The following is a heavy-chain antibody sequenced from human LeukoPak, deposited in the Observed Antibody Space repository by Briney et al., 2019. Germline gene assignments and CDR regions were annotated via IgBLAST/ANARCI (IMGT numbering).Heavy chain of an antibody. Sequence: GGSLRLSCVGSGFTFSSFAMTWVRQAPGKGLEWVALISGVGDATHYADSVKGRFIISRDNSESTLFLQMNGLRADDSAIYYCAKESKWLPSYWGQGTLVTVSS. V-gene: IGHV3-23*01. D-gene: IGHD6-19*01. CDR2: ISGVGDAT. CDR1: GFTFSSFA. J-gene: IGHJ4*02. CDR3: AKESKWLPSY.